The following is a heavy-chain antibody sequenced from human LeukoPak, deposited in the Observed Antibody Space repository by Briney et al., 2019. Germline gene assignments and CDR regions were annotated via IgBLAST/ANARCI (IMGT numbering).Heavy chain of an antibody. V-gene: IGHV1-18*01. J-gene: IGHJ3*02. CDR1: GYTFTSYG. CDR2: ISAYNGNT. CDR3: ARGPYYDSSGYYDAFDI. D-gene: IGHD3-22*01. Sequence: AASVKVSCKASGYTFTSYGISWVRQAPGQGLEWMGWISAYNGNTNYAQKLQGRVTITADKSTSTAYMELSSLRSEDTAVYYCARGPYYDSSGYYDAFDIWGQGTMVTVSS.